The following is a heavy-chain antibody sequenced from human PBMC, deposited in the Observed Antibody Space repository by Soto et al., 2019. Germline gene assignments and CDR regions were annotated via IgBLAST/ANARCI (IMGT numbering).Heavy chain of an antibody. V-gene: IGHV3-23*01. CDR1: GFTFSSYA. Sequence: EVQLLESGGGLVQPGGSLRLSCAASGFTFSSYAMSWVRQAPGKGLEWVSAISGSGGSTYYADSVKGRFTISRDNSKNTLYLQMNSLRAEDTAVYYCAKQIDSSGWWGSYYFDYWGQGILVTVSS. D-gene: IGHD6-19*01. CDR2: ISGSGGST. CDR3: AKQIDSSGWWGSYYFDY. J-gene: IGHJ4*02.